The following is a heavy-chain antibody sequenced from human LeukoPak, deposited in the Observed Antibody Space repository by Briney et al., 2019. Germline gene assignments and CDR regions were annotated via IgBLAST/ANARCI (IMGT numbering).Heavy chain of an antibody. J-gene: IGHJ4*02. CDR1: GFTFDDYA. V-gene: IGHV3-9*03. CDR3: AKDIRSSSRAAVFDY. Sequence: GGSLSLSCAASGFTFDDYAMHWVRQAPGKGLEWVSGISWNSGSIGYADSVKGRFTISRDNAKNSLYLQMNSLRAEDMALYYCAKDIRSSSRAAVFDYWGQGTLVTVSS. CDR2: ISWNSGSI. D-gene: IGHD2-15*01.